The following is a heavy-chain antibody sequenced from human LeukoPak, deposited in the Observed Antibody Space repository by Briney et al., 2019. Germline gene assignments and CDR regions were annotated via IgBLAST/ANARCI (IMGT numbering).Heavy chain of an antibody. J-gene: IGHJ3*02. V-gene: IGHV3-21*04. CDR1: GFTFSSYS. CDR3: AKRDGDMGAFDI. D-gene: IGHD2-15*01. Sequence: GGSLRLSCAASGFTFSSYSMNWVRQAPGKGLEWVSSISSSSSYIYYAGSVKGRFTISRDNSKNTLYLQMNSLRAEDTAVYYCAKRDGDMGAFDIWGQGTMVTVSS. CDR2: ISSSSSYI.